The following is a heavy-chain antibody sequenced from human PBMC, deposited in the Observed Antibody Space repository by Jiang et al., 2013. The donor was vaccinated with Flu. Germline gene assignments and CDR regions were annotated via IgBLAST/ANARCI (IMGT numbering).Heavy chain of an antibody. Sequence: TQTLTLTCSFSGFSLTTSGVSVAWIRQPPGKALEWLAVIYWDDDEGYRSSLRNRLTITKDTSKNQVVLTLTDVGPADTATYFCARRGSDYHFHAYMFDHWGPGTLVTVSS. J-gene: IGHJ4*02. V-gene: IGHV2-5*02. CDR1: GFSLTTSGVS. D-gene: IGHD3-10*01. CDR3: ARRGSDYHFHAYMFDH. CDR2: IYWDDDE.